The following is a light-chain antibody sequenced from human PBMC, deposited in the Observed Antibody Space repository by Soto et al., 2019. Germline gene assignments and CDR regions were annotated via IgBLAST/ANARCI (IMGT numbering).Light chain of an antibody. CDR2: DAS. V-gene: IGKV3-11*01. CDR1: QSVSSY. CDR3: QQRSNWPST. Sequence: EIVLTQSPATLSLSPGERATLSCRASQSVSSYLAWYQQKPGQAPRLLIYDASNRATGIPARFSGSGSGTDFTHTISSLEPEDFAVYYCQQRSNWPSTFGGGTKVEIK. J-gene: IGKJ4*01.